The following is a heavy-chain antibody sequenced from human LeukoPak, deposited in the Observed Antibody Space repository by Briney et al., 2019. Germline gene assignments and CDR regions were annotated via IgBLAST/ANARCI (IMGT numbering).Heavy chain of an antibody. CDR1: GFTFSSYA. CDR3: AKDLKVQDIAVVVAAIFDL. CDR2: ISGSGGST. V-gene: IGHV3-23*01. D-gene: IGHD2-15*01. Sequence: GGALRLSCAASGFTFSSYAMSWGRQAPGKGVEGVSAISGSGGSTYYADSLKGRFTISRDNSQNTLYLQMNSLRAEDTAVYYCAKDLKVQDIAVVVAAIFDLWGRGTLVTVSS. J-gene: IGHJ2*01.